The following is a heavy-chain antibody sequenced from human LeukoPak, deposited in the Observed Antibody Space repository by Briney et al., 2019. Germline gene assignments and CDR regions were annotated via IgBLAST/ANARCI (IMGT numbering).Heavy chain of an antibody. CDR2: FDPEDGQT. V-gene: IGHV1-24*01. J-gene: IGHJ4*02. CDR3: ASEPEYYGLGSPFHY. Sequence: ASVKVSCKVYGYTLTELSMHWVRPAPGKGLEWVGGFDPEDGQTIYAQKFQGRVTMTEDTSTNTAYMELSSLRSEDTAVYYCASEPEYYGLGSPFHYWGQGTLVTVSS. D-gene: IGHD3-10*01. CDR1: GYTLTELS.